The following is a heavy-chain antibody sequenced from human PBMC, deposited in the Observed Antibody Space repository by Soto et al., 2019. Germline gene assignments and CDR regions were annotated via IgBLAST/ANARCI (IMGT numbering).Heavy chain of an antibody. Sequence: EAQVLESGGDLVQPGGSLTLSCAAYGCPFGSDAMSWVRQAPGRGLEWVSIISGSGGSTKYADSVKGRFTISRDNPKNTLYLQMNSLRADDTAVYYCAKLADLHLYYFDYWGQGTLVTASS. V-gene: IGHV3-23*01. CDR3: AKLADLHLYYFDY. CDR2: ISGSGGST. CDR1: GCPFGSDA. D-gene: IGHD2-21*01. J-gene: IGHJ4*02.